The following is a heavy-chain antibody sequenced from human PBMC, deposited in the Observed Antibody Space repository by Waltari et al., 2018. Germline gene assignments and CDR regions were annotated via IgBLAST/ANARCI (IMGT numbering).Heavy chain of an antibody. D-gene: IGHD6-19*01. V-gene: IGHV3-30-3*01. J-gene: IGHJ4*02. Sequence: QVQLVESGGGVVQPGRSLRLSCAASGFTFSSYAMHWVRQAPGKGLEWVAVISYDGSNKYYADSVKGRFTIARDNSKTTLYLQMNSLRAEDTAVYYCASTSSGWSYFDYWGQGTLVTGSS. CDR2: ISYDGSNK. CDR3: ASTSSGWSYFDY. CDR1: GFTFSSYA.